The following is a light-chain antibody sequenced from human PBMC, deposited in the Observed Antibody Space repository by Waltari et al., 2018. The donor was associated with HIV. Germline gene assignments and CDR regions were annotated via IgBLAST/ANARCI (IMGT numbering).Light chain of an antibody. CDR2: DAS. CDR1: QGIRHD. CDR3: LQHNTYPLT. Sequence: DIQMTQSPSSLSAPVGDRVTITCRASQGIRHDLGWYQQKAGKAPKRLIYDASNLQSGVPARFSGTGSGTEFTLTISSLQPEDRATYYCLQHNTYPLTFGQGTKVAI. J-gene: IGKJ1*01. V-gene: IGKV1-17*01.